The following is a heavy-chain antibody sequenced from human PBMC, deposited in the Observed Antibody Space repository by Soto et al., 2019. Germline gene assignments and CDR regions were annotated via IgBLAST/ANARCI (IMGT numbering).Heavy chain of an antibody. CDR2: ISYDGSNK. V-gene: IGHV3-30-3*01. J-gene: IGHJ6*02. Sequence: QVQLVESGGGVVQPGRSLRLSCAASGFTFSSYAMHWVRQAPGKGLEWVAVISYDGSNKYYADSVKGRFTISRDNSKNTLYLQMNSLRAEDTAVYYCARDPRPSYVLLWFGESARYSMDVWGQGTTVTVSS. CDR1: GFTFSSYA. D-gene: IGHD3-10*01. CDR3: ARDPRPSYVLLWFGESARYSMDV.